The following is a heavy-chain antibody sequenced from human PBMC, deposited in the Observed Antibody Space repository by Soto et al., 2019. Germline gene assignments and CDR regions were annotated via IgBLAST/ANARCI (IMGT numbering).Heavy chain of an antibody. CDR3: VRPPARPFDL. CDR2: INEDGSGR. Sequence: EVQLVESGGGLVQPGGSLRLSCAASGFSFSTYWMTWVRQAPGKGLEWVANINEDGSGRQYVDSVKGRFTLSRDNAKNALYLQMNSLRDDDTAMYYCVRPPARPFDLWGQGTMVTGSS. V-gene: IGHV3-7*01. CDR1: GFSFSTYW. J-gene: IGHJ3*01.